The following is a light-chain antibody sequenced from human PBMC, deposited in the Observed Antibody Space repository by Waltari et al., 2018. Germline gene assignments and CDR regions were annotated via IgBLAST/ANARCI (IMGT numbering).Light chain of an antibody. CDR2: EVT. Sequence: QSALTQPPSASGSPGQSVTISCTGTSMDVGAYNYVAWYHQYPGKAPKLILYEVTTRPSGVPDRFSGSKSGNSASLTVSGLQADDEADYYCCSHGGSINCYIFGTGTTVTVL. J-gene: IGLJ1*01. CDR1: SMDVGAYNY. CDR3: CSHGGSINCYI. V-gene: IGLV2-8*01.